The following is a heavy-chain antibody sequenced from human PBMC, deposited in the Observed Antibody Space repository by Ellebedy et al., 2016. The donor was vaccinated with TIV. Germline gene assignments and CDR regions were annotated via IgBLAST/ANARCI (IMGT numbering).Heavy chain of an antibody. D-gene: IGHD1-20*01. V-gene: IGHV3-53*01. CDR2: IHTGGDT. CDR3: ARRITGTYGDDALDI. Sequence: GESLKISCAASGFTVSYTYMSWVRQAPGKGLEWVSVIHTGGDTYYADSVKGRFTISRDSSKNTLYLQMNSLRAEETAVYYCARRITGTYGDDALDIWGQGTMVTVSS. J-gene: IGHJ3*02. CDR1: GFTVSYTY.